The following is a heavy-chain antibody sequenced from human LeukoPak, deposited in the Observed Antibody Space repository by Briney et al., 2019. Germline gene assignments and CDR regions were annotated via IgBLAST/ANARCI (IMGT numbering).Heavy chain of an antibody. J-gene: IGHJ4*02. D-gene: IGHD1-20*01. V-gene: IGHV3-21*01. Sequence: GGSLRLSCAGSGFTFSSYTMSWVRQAPGKGLEWVSSIGNSDTSIYYADSVKGRFTVSRDNAKNALYLQMNSLRVEDTAVYYCARDRINNNWLFVGHYWGQGALVTVSS. CDR1: GFTFSSYT. CDR3: ARDRINNNWLFVGHY. CDR2: IGNSDTSI.